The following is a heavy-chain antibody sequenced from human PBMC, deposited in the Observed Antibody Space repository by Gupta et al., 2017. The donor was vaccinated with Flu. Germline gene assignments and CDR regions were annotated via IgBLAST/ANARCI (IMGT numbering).Heavy chain of an antibody. V-gene: IGHV1-2*06. CDR2: IIPSSGGT. CDR3: ARGSPIRWQVHHYDMDV. Sequence: INWVRQAPGQGLEWMGRIIPSSGGTDYAQKFQGRVTMTRDTSITTSYMELSRLTSDDTAVYYCARGSPIRWQVHHYDMDVWGKGTTVTVSS. D-gene: IGHD3-10*01. J-gene: IGHJ6*03.